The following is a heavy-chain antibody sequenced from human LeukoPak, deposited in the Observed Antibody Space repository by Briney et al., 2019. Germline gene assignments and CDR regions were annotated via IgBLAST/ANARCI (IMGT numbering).Heavy chain of an antibody. CDR1: GGTFSSYA. V-gene: IGHV1-69*01. D-gene: IGHD3-10*01. CDR2: IIPIFGTA. CDR3: AREGAYGSGSYYPGNDH. Sequence: SVKVSCKASGGTFSSYAISWVRQAPGQGLEWMGGIIPIFGTANYAQKFQGRVTITADESTSTAYMELSSLRSEDTAVYYCAREGAYGSGSYYPGNDHWGQGTLVTVSS. J-gene: IGHJ4*02.